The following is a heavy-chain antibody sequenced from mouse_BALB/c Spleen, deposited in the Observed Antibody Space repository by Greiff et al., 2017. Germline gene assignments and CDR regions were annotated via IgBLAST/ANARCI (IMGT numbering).Heavy chain of an antibody. CDR3: TRIPKTGTYYYAMDY. J-gene: IGHJ4*01. CDR1: GYTFTSYW. CDR2: IYPGNSDT. D-gene: IGHD4-1*01. Sequence: EVKLQESGTVLARPGASVKMSCKASGYTFTSYWMHWVKQRPGQGLEWIGAIYPGNSDTSYNQKFKGKAKLTAVTSTSTAYMELSSLTNEDSAVYYCTRIPKTGTYYYAMDYWGQGTSVTVSS. V-gene: IGHV1-5*01.